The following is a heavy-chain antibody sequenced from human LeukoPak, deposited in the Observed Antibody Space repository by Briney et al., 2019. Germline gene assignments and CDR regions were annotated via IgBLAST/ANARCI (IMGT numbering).Heavy chain of an antibody. CDR1: GFTFSSYG. CDR3: AKERVYGDYVYYYYGMDA. D-gene: IGHD4-17*01. CDR2: ISYDGSNK. J-gene: IGHJ6*02. V-gene: IGHV3-30*18. Sequence: GRSLRLSCEASGFTFSSYGMHWVRQAPGKGLEWVAVISYDGSNKYYADSMRGRFTISRDNSKNTLYLQMNSLRGEDTALYHCAKERVYGDYVYYYYGMDAWGQGTTVTVSS.